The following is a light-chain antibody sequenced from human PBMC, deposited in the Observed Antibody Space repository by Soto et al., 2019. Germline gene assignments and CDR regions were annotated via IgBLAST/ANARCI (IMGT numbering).Light chain of an antibody. CDR2: END. CDR1: SSNIGKNY. CDR3: GTWDSRLSVYV. J-gene: IGLJ1*01. Sequence: QSVLTQPPSVSAAPGQKVTISCSGSSSNIGKNYVSWYQQVPGPAPKLLIHENDKRRSGIPDRFSGSKSGTSTTLGITGLQTGDEADYYCGTWDSRLSVYVFGTGTKVTVL. V-gene: IGLV1-51*02.